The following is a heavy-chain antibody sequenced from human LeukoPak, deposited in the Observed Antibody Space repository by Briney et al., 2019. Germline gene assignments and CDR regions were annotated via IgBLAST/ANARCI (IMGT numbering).Heavy chain of an antibody. Sequence: SETLSLTCTVSGGSISSYYWSWIRQPPGKGLEWIGYIYYSGSTNYNPSLKSRVTISVDTSKNQFSLKLSSVTAADTAVYYCAGEGQILTGYYTFDYWGQGTLVTVSS. D-gene: IGHD3-9*01. CDR3: AGEGQILTGYYTFDY. V-gene: IGHV4-59*12. CDR1: GGSISSYY. J-gene: IGHJ4*02. CDR2: IYYSGST.